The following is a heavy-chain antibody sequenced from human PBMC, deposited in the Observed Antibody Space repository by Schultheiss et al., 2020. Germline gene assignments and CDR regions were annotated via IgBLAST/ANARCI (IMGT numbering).Heavy chain of an antibody. CDR3: ASQAARYYYYGMDV. V-gene: IGHV4-39*07. CDR2: IYHSGST. J-gene: IGHJ6*02. D-gene: IGHD6-13*01. Sequence: SETLSLTCTVSGGSISSGDYYWSWIRQPPGKGLEWIGSIYHSGSTNYNPSLKSRVTISVDTSKNQFSLKLSSVTAADTAVYYCASQAARYYYYGMDVWGQGTTVTVSS. CDR1: GGSISSGDYY.